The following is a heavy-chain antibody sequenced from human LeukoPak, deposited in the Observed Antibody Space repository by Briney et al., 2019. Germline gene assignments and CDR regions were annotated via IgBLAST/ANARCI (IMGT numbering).Heavy chain of an antibody. D-gene: IGHD5-18*01. CDR3: ARGRTPPSFSYGYPYYFDY. V-gene: IGHV4-34*01. Sequence: SETLSLTCAVYGGSFSGYYWSWIRQPPGKGLEWIGEINHSGSTNYNPSLKSRVTISVDTSKNQFSLRLSSVTAADTAVYYCARGRTPPSFSYGYPYYFDYWGQGTLVTVSS. CDR2: INHSGST. J-gene: IGHJ4*02. CDR1: GGSFSGYY.